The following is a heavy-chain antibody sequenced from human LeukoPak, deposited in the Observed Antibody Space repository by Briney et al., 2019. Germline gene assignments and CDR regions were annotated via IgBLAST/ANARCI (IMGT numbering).Heavy chain of an antibody. Sequence: GGSLRLSCAASGFIFSTYSMNWVRQAPGKGLEWVSSISATGSYIYYADSVKGRFTISRDNAKNSLYLQTNSLRAEDTAVYYCARGSPPITIFGVVNYMDVWGKGTTVTVSS. D-gene: IGHD3-3*01. CDR2: ISATGSYI. CDR3: ARGSPPITIFGVVNYMDV. J-gene: IGHJ6*03. V-gene: IGHV3-21*01. CDR1: GFIFSTYS.